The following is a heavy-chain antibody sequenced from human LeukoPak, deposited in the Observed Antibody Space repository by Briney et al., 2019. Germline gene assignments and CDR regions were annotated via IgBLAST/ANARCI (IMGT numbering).Heavy chain of an antibody. D-gene: IGHD3-10*01. J-gene: IGHJ5*02. CDR3: ARVYHYGSGSYRRWFDP. CDR2: INSDGSST. V-gene: IGHV3-74*01. Sequence: GGSLRLSCAASGFTFSSYWMHWVRQAPGKGLVWVSRINSDGSSTSYADSVKGRFTISRDNAKNTLCLQMNSLRAEDTAVYYCARVYHYGSGSYRRWFDPWGQGTLVTVSS. CDR1: GFTFSSYW.